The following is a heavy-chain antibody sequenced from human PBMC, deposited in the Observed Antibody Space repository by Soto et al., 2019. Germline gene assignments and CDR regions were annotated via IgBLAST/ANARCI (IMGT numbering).Heavy chain of an antibody. Sequence: DVQLVESGGGLVQPGGSLRLSCAASGFTFSRYWMTWVRQAPGKGLEWVANIKHEESEKYYVESVKGRFTISRDNAKGSLYLQMNSLRVEDTAVYYCAKAWAVAGSGELLDYWGQGALVTVSS. V-gene: IGHV3-7*01. CDR1: GFTFSRYW. CDR2: IKHEESEK. CDR3: AKAWAVAGSGELLDY. D-gene: IGHD6-19*01. J-gene: IGHJ4*02.